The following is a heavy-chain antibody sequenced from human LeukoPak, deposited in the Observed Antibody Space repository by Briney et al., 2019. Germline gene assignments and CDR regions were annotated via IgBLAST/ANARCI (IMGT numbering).Heavy chain of an antibody. V-gene: IGHV1-18*01. CDR1: GYTFTSYG. D-gene: IGHD3-3*01. J-gene: IGHJ4*02. CDR2: ISAYNGNT. Sequence: ASVKVSCKASGYTFTSYGISWVRQAPGQRLEWMGWISAYNGNTNYAQKLQGRVTMTTDTSTSTAYMELRSLRSDDTAVYYCARDHGGFWSGSAGFWGQGTLLTVSS. CDR3: ARDHGGFWSGSAGF.